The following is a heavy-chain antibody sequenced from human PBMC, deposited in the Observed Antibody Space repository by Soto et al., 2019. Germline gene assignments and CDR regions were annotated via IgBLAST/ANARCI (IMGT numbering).Heavy chain of an antibody. J-gene: IGHJ4*02. D-gene: IGHD3-22*01. CDR2: IYPGDSDT. CDR3: ARPSDSSGYNAFDY. V-gene: IGHV5-51*01. CDR1: GYSFSSYW. Sequence: GASLKISCKGSGYSFSSYWIGWVRQMPGKGLEWMGIIYPGDSDTRYSPSFQGQVTISADKSTSTAYLQWSSLKASDTAMYYCARPSDSSGYNAFDYWGQGTLVTVSS.